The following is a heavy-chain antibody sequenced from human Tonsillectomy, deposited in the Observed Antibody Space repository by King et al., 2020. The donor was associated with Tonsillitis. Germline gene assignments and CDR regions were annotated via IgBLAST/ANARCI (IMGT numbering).Heavy chain of an antibody. CDR1: GFTFSSYG. D-gene: IGHD6-19*01. CDR3: AKARQWLVHFDY. CDR2: ISSDGSKK. J-gene: IGHJ4*02. V-gene: IGHV3-30*18. Sequence: VQLVESGGGVVQPGRSLRLSCAASGFTFSSYGIHWVRQAPGKGLEWVAVISSDGSKKYYADSVRVRFTISRDNSKNTLYLQMNSLRADDTAVYYCAKARQWLVHFDYWGQGTLVTVSS.